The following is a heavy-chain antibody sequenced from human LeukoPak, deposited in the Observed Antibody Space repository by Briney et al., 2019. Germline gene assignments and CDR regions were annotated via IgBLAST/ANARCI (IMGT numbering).Heavy chain of an antibody. CDR3: ARESPIGSYLVDY. CDR1: GFTFSSYA. J-gene: IGHJ4*02. D-gene: IGHD1-26*01. CDR2: ISYDGSNK. Sequence: AGGSLRLSCAASGFTFSSYAMHWVRQAPGKGLEWVAVISYDGSNKYYADSVKGRFTISRDNSKNTLYLQMNSLRAEDTAVYYCARESPIGSYLVDYWGQGTLVTVSS. V-gene: IGHV3-30-3*01.